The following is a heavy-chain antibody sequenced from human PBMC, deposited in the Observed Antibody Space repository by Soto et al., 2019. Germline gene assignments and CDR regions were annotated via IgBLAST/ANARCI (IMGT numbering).Heavy chain of an antibody. D-gene: IGHD1-1*01. V-gene: IGHV3-49*03. J-gene: IGHJ4*02. CDR2: IRSKAYGGTT. Sequence: GGSLRLSCTTSGFIFGDYALTWFRLAPGKGLEWVGFIRSKAYGGTTGYAASVRGRFTISRDDSRSIGFLQMNSLKTEDTAVYYCVRGDNWSDEASDYWGQGTLVTVSS. CDR1: GFIFGDYA. CDR3: VRGDNWSDEASDY.